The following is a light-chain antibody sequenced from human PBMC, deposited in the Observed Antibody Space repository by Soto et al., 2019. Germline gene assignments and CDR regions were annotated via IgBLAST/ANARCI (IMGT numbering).Light chain of an antibody. CDR3: CSYGGGRTPLG. J-gene: IGLJ2*01. Sequence: QSVLTQAPSASGTPGQRVTISCSGSSSNIGREYVYWYQQFPGTAPKLLIQWDIQRPSGVPGRFSGSKSGNTASLTISGLQAEDEGDYYCCSYGGGRTPLGFGGGTKLTVL. V-gene: IGLV1-47*01. CDR1: SSNIGREY. CDR2: WDI.